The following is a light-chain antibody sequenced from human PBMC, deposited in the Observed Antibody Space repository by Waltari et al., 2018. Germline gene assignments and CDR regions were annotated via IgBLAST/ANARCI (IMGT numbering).Light chain of an antibody. CDR1: ISNIGATFD. CDR2: QAN. J-gene: IGLJ3*02. Sequence: QSVLTQPPSVSGAPGQRVTISCPGGISNIGATFDVHWYQQLPGLAPRLLIYQANNRPSGVPDRFSGSKSDTSASLAITGLQAEDEADYYCQSFDRSLTSWVFGGGTKLTVL. CDR3: QSFDRSLTSWV. V-gene: IGLV1-40*01.